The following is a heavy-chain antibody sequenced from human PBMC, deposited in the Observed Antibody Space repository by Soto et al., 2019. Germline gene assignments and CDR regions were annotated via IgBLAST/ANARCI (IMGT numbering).Heavy chain of an antibody. V-gene: IGHV1-46*01. Sequence: QVQLVQSGAEVKNPGASVKVSCKASGYTFTYYYVHWVRQAPGQGLEWMGIINPNGGDTTYAQKFQGRFTVTRDTSTSTVDMEVSSRRHEDTALYYCAQVPYSYGFLVYLDFWGQGTLVTVSS. D-gene: IGHD5-18*01. J-gene: IGHJ4*02. CDR1: GYTFTYYY. CDR3: AQVPYSYGFLVYLDF. CDR2: INPNGGDT.